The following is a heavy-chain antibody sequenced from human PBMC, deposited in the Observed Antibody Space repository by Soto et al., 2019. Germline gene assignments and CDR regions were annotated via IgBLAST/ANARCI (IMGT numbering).Heavy chain of an antibody. D-gene: IGHD6-19*01. Sequence: QVQLVQSGAEEKKPGASVKVSCKASGYTFTGYAMHWVRQAPGQRLEWMGWINAGNGNTKYSQKFQGRVTITRDTSASTAYMELSSLRSEDTAVYSCARAVAVAADFDSWGQGTLVTVSS. CDR1: GYTFTGYA. V-gene: IGHV1-3*05. CDR2: INAGNGNT. CDR3: ARAVAVAADFDS. J-gene: IGHJ4*02.